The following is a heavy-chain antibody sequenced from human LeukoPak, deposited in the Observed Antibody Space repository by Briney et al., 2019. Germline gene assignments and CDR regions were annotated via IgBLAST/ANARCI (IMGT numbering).Heavy chain of an antibody. J-gene: IGHJ4*03. CDR2: ISGGGGST. V-gene: IGHV3-23*01. Sequence: GGSLRLSCAASGFTFTSYSMNWVRQAPGKGLEWVSTISGGGGSTYYADSVKGRFTISRDNSKNTLYLQVNSLRAEDTAVYYCAKGGKWGVTPFDYWGQGTTVTVSS. CDR3: AKGGKWGVTPFDY. D-gene: IGHD1-26*01. CDR1: GFTFTSYS.